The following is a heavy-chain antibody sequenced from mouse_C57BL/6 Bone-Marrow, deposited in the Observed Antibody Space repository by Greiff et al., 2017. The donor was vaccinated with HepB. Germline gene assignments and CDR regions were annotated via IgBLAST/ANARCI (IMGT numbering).Heavy chain of an antibody. CDR1: GFTFSDYY. V-gene: IGHV5-12*01. CDR3: ASRYYSNSCFAY. CDR2: ISNGGGST. J-gene: IGHJ3*01. Sequence: EVMLVESGGGLVQPGGSLKLSCAASGFTFSDYYMYWVRPTPEKRLEWVAYISNGGGSTYYPDTVKGRFTISRDNAKNTLYLQMSRLKSEDTAMYYCASRYYSNSCFAYWGQGTLVTVSA. D-gene: IGHD2-5*01.